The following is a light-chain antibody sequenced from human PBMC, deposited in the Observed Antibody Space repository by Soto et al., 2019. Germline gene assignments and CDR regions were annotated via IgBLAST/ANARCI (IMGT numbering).Light chain of an antibody. Sequence: QPVLTQPASVSGSPGQSITISCTGTSSDVGGYNYVSWYQQHPGKAPKLMIYEVTNRPAGVSNRFSGSKSGSTASLTISGLQAEDEADYYCSSYTRTSTLVFGGGTKLTVL. V-gene: IGLV2-14*01. CDR1: SSDVGGYNY. J-gene: IGLJ2*01. CDR2: EVT. CDR3: SSYTRTSTLV.